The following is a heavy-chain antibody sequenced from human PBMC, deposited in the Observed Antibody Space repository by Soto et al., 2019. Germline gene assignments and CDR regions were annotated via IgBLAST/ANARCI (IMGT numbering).Heavy chain of an antibody. D-gene: IGHD2-2*01. J-gene: IGHJ4*02. CDR1: GVSTSNHY. CDR3: ARGGGSPYHDHEFDY. CDR2: IYYRGTT. V-gene: IGHV4-59*11. Sequence: QGQLQESGPGLVKPSETLSLTCSVSGVSTSNHYWTWIRKPPGQGPEWIGCIYYRGTTNYNASFNSRVTISLDTSKNQFSLKLTSVTTADTAVYYCARGGGSPYHDHEFDYWGQGILVTVSS.